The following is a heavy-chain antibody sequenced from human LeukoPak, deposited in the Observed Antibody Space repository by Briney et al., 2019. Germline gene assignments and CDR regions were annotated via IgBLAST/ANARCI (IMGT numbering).Heavy chain of an antibody. D-gene: IGHD3-22*01. V-gene: IGHV1-69*13. J-gene: IGHJ5*02. CDR3: ARSHPPDSSGTHGFDP. Sequence: ASVKVSCKASGGTFSSYAISWVRQAPGQGLEWMGGTIPIFGTANYAQKFQGRVTITADESTSTAYMELSSLRSEDTAVYYCARSHPPDSSGTHGFDPWGQGTLVTVSS. CDR1: GGTFSSYA. CDR2: TIPIFGTA.